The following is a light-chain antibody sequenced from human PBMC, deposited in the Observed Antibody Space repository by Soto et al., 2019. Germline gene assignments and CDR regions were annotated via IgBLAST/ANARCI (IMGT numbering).Light chain of an antibody. V-gene: IGLV2-14*01. CDR1: SSDVGGYNY. J-gene: IGLJ1*01. Sequence: QSALTQPASVSGSPGQSITISCTGTSSDVGGYNYVSWYQQHPGKAPKLMIYEVSNRPSGVSNRFSGSKSGNTASLTISGLQDEDEADYYCSSYTSSSIDYVFGPGTKVTVL. CDR2: EVS. CDR3: SSYTSSSIDYV.